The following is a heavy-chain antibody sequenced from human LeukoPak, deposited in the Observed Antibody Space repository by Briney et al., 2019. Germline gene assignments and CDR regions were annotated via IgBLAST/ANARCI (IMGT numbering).Heavy chain of an antibody. Sequence: SETLSLTCAVYGGSFSGYYWSWIRQPPGKGLEWIGEINHSGSTNYNPSLKSRVTISVDTSKNQFSLKLSSVTAADTAGYYCVRVSMVRGVTSWGQGTLVTVSS. D-gene: IGHD3-10*01. CDR2: INHSGST. J-gene: IGHJ5*02. V-gene: IGHV4-34*01. CDR3: VRVSMVRGVTS. CDR1: GGSFSGYY.